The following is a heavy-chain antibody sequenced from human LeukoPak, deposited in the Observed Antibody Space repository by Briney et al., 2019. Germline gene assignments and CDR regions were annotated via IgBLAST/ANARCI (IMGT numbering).Heavy chain of an antibody. CDR3: ARDWGRRYSSGWYGDLDY. V-gene: IGHV3-30-3*01. CDR1: GFTFSSYW. D-gene: IGHD6-19*01. CDR2: ISYDGSDK. J-gene: IGHJ4*02. Sequence: PGGSLRLSCAASGFTFSSYWMHWVRQAPGKGLEWVAVISYDGSDKYYADSVKGRFTISRDNSKNTLYLQMNSLRPEDTAVYYCARDWGRRYSSGWYGDLDYWGQGTLVTVSS.